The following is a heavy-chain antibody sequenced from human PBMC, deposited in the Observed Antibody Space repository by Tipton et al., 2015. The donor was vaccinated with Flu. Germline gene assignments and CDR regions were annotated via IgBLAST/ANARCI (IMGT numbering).Heavy chain of an antibody. CDR3: ARDQGFGGGLTYDYYVIDV. CDR2: IHQTGST. D-gene: IGHD3-10*01. J-gene: IGHJ6*02. Sequence: TLSLTCTISGQSISSDYYWGWIRQPPGKGLEWIGNIHQTGSTYYNPSLKSRVTMSVARSKNQFSLRLTSVTAADTAVYYCARDQGFGGGLTYDYYVIDVWGQGTTVSVSS. CDR1: GQSISSDYY. V-gene: IGHV4-38-2*02.